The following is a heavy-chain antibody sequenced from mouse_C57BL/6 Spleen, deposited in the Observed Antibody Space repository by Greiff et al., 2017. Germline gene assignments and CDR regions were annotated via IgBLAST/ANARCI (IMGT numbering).Heavy chain of an antibody. CDR3: ARGGVVATDY. V-gene: IGHV1-82*01. J-gene: IGHJ2*01. CDR2: IYPGDGDT. CDR1: GYAFSSSW. Sequence: VQLQQSGPELVKPGASVKISCKASGYAFSSSWMNWGKQRPGKGLEWIGRIYPGDGDTNYNGKFKGKATLTADKSSSTAYMQLSSLTSEDSAVYFCARGGVVATDYWGQGTTLTVSS. D-gene: IGHD1-1*01.